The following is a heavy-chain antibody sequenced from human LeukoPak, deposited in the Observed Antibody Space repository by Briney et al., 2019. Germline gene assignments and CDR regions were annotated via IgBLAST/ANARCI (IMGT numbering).Heavy chain of an antibody. D-gene: IGHD3-10*01. V-gene: IGHV3-7*04. CDR2: IKEDGSQK. Sequence: PGGSLRLSCAASGFTFSRSWMIWVRQAPGKGLKWVANIKEDGSQKFYVDSVKGRFTISRDNARNSLYLQMSSLRAEDTAVYYCARGFGDCWGQGTLVTVSS. J-gene: IGHJ4*02. CDR1: GFTFSRSW. CDR3: ARGFGDC.